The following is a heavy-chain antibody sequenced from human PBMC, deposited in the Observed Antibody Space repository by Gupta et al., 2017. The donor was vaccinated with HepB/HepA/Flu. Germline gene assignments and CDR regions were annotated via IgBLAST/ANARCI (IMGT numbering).Heavy chain of an antibody. Sequence: GGSLRLSCAASGFTFRSYAMSWVRQALGKGLEWVSALDNSGDYTYYADSAKGRFTISRDNSKGTLYLEMNSLTADDTAVYYCAKHSGVTRIGRYFDSWGQGTQVTVSS. J-gene: IGHJ4*02. D-gene: IGHD3-3*01. V-gene: IGHV3-23*01. CDR2: LDNSGDYT. CDR1: GFTFRSYA. CDR3: AKHSGVTRIGRYFDS.